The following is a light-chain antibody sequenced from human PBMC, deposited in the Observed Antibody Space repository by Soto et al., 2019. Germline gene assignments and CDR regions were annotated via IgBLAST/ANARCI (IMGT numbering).Light chain of an antibody. CDR2: DNY. J-gene: IGLJ2*01. V-gene: IGLV1-51*01. Sequence: QTVVTQPPSVSAAPGQKVTISCSGSTSNIGNNYVSWYQQVPGTAPKLLIYDNYKRPSGIPDRFSGSKSGTSATLAITGLQTGDEADYYCGTWDSSLSAVVFGGGTKLTVL. CDR3: GTWDSSLSAVV. CDR1: TSNIGNNY.